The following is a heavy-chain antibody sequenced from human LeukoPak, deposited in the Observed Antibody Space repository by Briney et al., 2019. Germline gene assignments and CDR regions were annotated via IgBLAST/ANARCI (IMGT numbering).Heavy chain of an antibody. CDR2: IIPIFGTA. CDR3: ASGGWLLPPY. J-gene: IGHJ4*02. CDR1: GGTFSSYA. V-gene: IGHV1-69*06. Sequence: ASVKVSCKASGGTFSSYAISWVRQAPGQGLEWMGRIIPIFGTANYAQKFRGRVTITADKSTSTAYMELSSLRSEDTAVYYCASGGWLLPPYWGQGTLVTVSS. D-gene: IGHD3-22*01.